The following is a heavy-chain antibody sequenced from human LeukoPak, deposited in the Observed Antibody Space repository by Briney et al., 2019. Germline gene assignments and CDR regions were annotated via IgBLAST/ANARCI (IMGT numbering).Heavy chain of an antibody. CDR2: INHSGST. D-gene: IGHD6-19*01. V-gene: IGHV4-34*01. CDR3: AXXXXKQWLAYYYYMDV. CDR1: VGSFCGDY. J-gene: IGHJ6*03. Sequence: SETLSLTCAVSVGSFCGDYWSWIRQPPGKGLEWIGEINHSGSTNYNPPLTSRVTISVDTSKNQFSLKLSSVTAADTAVYYCAXXXXKQWLAYYYYMDVWGKGTTVTVSS.